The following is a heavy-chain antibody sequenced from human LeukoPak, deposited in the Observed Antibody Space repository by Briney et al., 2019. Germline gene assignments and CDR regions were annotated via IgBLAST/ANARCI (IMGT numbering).Heavy chain of an antibody. Sequence: SQTLSLTCTVSGDSISTRGYYWTWLRQHPRKGLEWIGYISYSGSTYYNPSLKSRLTMSEDTSNNRFFLRLTSVTAADTAVYYCARINIREYSSRPFDYWGQGTLVTV. V-gene: IGHV4-31*03. CDR3: ARINIREYSSRPFDY. CDR1: GDSISTRGYY. CDR2: ISYSGST. J-gene: IGHJ4*02. D-gene: IGHD6-13*01.